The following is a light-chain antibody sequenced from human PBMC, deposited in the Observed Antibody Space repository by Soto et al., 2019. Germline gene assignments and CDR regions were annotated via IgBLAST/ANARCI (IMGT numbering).Light chain of an antibody. V-gene: IGLV2-14*01. J-gene: IGLJ1*01. Sequence: VLTQPASVSGSPGQSITISCTGTSSDVGGYNYVSWYQQYPGKAPKLMIYEVTNRPSGVSNRFSGSKSGNTASLTISGLQAEDEADYYCSSYTISNTLPFVFGTGTKVTVL. CDR2: EVT. CDR1: SSDVGGYNY. CDR3: SSYTISNTLPFV.